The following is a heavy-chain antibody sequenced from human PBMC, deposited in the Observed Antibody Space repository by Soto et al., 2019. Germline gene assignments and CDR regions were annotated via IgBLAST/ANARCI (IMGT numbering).Heavy chain of an antibody. CDR2: IYPGDSDT. V-gene: IGHV5-51*01. J-gene: IGHJ3*02. Sequence: GESLKISCKGSGYSFTRYWIGWGRQMPGKGLEWMGIIYPGDSDTRYSPSFQGQVTISADKSISTAYLQWSSLKASDTAMYYCPSPRSGQKIDAFDNWGQGTIVTISS. D-gene: IGHD6-19*01. CDR3: PSPRSGQKIDAFDN. CDR1: GYSFTRYW.